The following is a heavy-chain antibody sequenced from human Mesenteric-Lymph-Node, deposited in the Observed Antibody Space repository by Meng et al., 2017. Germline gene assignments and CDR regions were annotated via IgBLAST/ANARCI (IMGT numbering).Heavy chain of an antibody. CDR3: ARSLYGDYWLPYYYGMDV. Sequence: GSLRLSCTVSGGSISSSSYYWGWIRQPPGKGLEWIGSIYYSGSTYYNPSLKSRVTISVDTSKNQFSLKLSSVTAADTAVYYCARSLYGDYWLPYYYGMDVWGQGTTVTVSS. CDR1: GGSISSSSYY. CDR2: IYYSGST. V-gene: IGHV4-39*07. D-gene: IGHD4-17*01. J-gene: IGHJ6*02.